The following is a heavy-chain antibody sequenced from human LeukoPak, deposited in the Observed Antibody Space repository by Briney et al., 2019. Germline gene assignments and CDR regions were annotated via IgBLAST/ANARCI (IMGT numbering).Heavy chain of an antibody. D-gene: IGHD3-10*01. CDR2: IYYSGST. J-gene: IGHJ4*02. CDR1: GGSISSYY. CDR3: ARAGFITMVRGPFDY. V-gene: IGHV4-59*01. Sequence: SETLSLTCTVSGGSISSYYWSWIRQPPGKGLEWIGYIYYSGSTNYNPSLKSRVTISVDTSKNQFSLKLSSVTAADTAVYYCARAGFITMVRGPFDYWGQGTLVTVSS.